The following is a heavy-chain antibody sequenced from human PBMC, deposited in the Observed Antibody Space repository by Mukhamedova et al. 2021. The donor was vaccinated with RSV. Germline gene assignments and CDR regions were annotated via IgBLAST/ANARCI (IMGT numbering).Heavy chain of an antibody. D-gene: IGHD3-22*01. CDR3: ARDSFDTSGYFFPQH. J-gene: IGHJ1*01. Sequence: GIIDPTGGSTTYTQKLQVRVTMTRDTSTSTVYMELNSLRSEDTAMYYSARDSFDTSGYFFPQHWGQGTLATVSS. CDR2: IDPTGGST. V-gene: IGHV1-46*04.